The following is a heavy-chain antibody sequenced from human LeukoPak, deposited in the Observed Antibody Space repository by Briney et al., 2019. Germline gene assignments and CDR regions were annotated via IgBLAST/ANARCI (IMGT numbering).Heavy chain of an antibody. CDR1: GFTFSDFW. D-gene: IGHD6-13*01. Sequence: TGGSLRLSCAASGFTFSDFWMHWVRQAPGKGLVWVSRINSDGSTTSYADSVKGRFTISRDNAKNTLYLQMNSLRAEDTAVYYCARAVEGIAAAGTCDYWGQGTLVTVSS. CDR2: INSDGSTT. CDR3: ARAVEGIAAAGTCDY. V-gene: IGHV3-74*01. J-gene: IGHJ4*02.